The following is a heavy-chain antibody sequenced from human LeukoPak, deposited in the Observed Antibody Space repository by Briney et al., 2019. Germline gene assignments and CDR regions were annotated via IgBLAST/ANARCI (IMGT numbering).Heavy chain of an antibody. CDR1: GFTFRYYE. D-gene: IGHD2-15*01. CDR3: AREGRKARGIDIVRKKERGYYYMDV. CDR2: FSSWCSIT. Sequence: GGSLSLSCAASGFTFRYYEMTWVRQAPGKGREGISYFSSWCSITFHADSVKGRFNISRDNAKNSLYLQMNNLRAEDPAVYYCAREGRKARGIDIVRKKERGYYYMDVWGKGTTVTVSS. J-gene: IGHJ6*03. V-gene: IGHV3-48*03.